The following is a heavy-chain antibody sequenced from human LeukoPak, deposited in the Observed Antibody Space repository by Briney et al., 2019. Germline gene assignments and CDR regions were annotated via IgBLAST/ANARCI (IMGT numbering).Heavy chain of an antibody. V-gene: IGHV3-74*01. J-gene: IGHJ3*02. Sequence: PGGSLRLSCAASGFTFSSYWMHWVRQAPGTGLVWVSRLNNDGSSTNYADSVEGRFTISRDNAKNTLYLQMNSLRAEDTAVYYCARIAWDAFDIWGQGTMVTVSS. CDR3: ARIAWDAFDI. CDR1: GFTFSSYW. D-gene: IGHD2-15*01. CDR2: LNNDGSST.